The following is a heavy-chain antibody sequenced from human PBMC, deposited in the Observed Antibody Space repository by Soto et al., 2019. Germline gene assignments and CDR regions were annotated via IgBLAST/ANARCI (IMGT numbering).Heavy chain of an antibody. V-gene: IGHV5-10-1*01. CDR3: ARRRVVAADYYYYGMDV. D-gene: IGHD2-15*01. J-gene: IGHJ6*02. Sequence: GESLKISCKGSGYSFTSYWISWVRQMPGKGLKWMGRIDPSDSYTNYSPSFQGHVTISADKSISTAYLQWSSLKASDTAMYYCARRRVVAADYYYYGMDVWGQGTTVTVSS. CDR2: IDPSDSYT. CDR1: GYSFTSYW.